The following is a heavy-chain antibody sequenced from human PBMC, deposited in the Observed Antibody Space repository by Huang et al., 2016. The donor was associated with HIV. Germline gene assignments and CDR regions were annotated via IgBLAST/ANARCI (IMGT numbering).Heavy chain of an antibody. Sequence: EVQLVESGGGLVQPGGSLRLSCAASGFRISSYWMHWVRQAPGKGLGWCSRSNSDGSSTSYADSVKGRFTISRDNAKNTLYLQMNSLRAEDTAVYYCARDPRIQSWLNFFDYWGQGTLVSVSS. CDR2: SNSDGSST. V-gene: IGHV3-74*01. D-gene: IGHD3-22*01. CDR1: GFRISSYW. CDR3: ARDPRIQSWLNFFDY. J-gene: IGHJ4*02.